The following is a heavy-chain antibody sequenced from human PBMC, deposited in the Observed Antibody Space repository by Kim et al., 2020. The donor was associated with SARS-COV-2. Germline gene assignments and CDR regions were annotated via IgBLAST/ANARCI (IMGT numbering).Heavy chain of an antibody. Sequence: SETLSLTCAVYGGSFSGYYWSWIRQPPGKGLECIGEINHSGSTNYNPSLKSRVTISVDTSKNQFSLKLSSVTAADTAVYYCAGRSPPYYYYGMDVWGQGTTVTVSS. CDR2: INHSGST. CDR3: AGRSPPYYYYGMDV. J-gene: IGHJ6*02. V-gene: IGHV4-34*01. CDR1: GGSFSGYY.